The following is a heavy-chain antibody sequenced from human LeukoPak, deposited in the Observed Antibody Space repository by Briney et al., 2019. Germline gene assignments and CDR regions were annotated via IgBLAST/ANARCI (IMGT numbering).Heavy chain of an antibody. V-gene: IGHV4-59*01. J-gene: IGHJ4*02. Sequence: SETLSLTCTISNGSISDDYWSWIRQPPGKGLEWIWYIYYSGSTNYSPSLRSRVTISVDRSKNQVSLILSSLTAADTAIYYCARSAAGHQYYFDYWGRGTLVTVSS. D-gene: IGHD2-2*01. CDR3: ARSAAGHQYYFDY. CDR2: IYYSGST. CDR1: NGSISDDY.